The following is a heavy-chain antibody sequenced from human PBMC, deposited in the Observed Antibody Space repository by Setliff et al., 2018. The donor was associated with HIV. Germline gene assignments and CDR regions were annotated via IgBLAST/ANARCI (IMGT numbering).Heavy chain of an antibody. J-gene: IGHJ5*02. V-gene: IGHV4-31*03. CDR2: IYYSGST. CDR1: GGSISSISYY. Sequence: SETLSLTCSVSGGSISSISYYWGWILQHPGKGLEWIGYIYYSGSTYYNPSLKIRVPISVNTSRNHFSLKLSSVTAADTAVYYCARSYYYDSRGYSSRYWFDPWGQGTLVTVSS. CDR3: ARSYYYDSRGYSSRYWFDP. D-gene: IGHD3-22*01.